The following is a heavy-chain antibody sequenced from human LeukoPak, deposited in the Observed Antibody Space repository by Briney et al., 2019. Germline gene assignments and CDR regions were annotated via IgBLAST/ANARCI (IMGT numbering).Heavy chain of an antibody. CDR3: ATESVLLWFGEVERGYYFDY. CDR1: GFTFSSYG. D-gene: IGHD3-10*01. Sequence: PGRSLRLSCAASGFTFSSYGMHWVRQAPGKGLEWVAVIWYDGSNKYYADSVKGRFTISRDNSKNTLYPQMNSLRAEDTTVYYCATESVLLWFGEVERGYYFDYWGQGTLVTVSS. CDR2: IWYDGSNK. J-gene: IGHJ4*02. V-gene: IGHV3-33*01.